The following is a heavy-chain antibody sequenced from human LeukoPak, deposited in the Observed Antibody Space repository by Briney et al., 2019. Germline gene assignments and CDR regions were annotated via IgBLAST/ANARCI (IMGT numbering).Heavy chain of an antibody. CDR3: ARGPGTSGRYYSGDY. V-gene: IGHV3-74*01. J-gene: IGHJ4*02. Sequence: GGSLRLSCAASGFTFSSHWMHWVRQVPGKGLVWVSRINSDGRSTSYADSVKGRFTISRDNAKNTLCLQMSSLRADDTAVYYCARGPGTSGRYYSGDYWGQGTLVTVSS. CDR1: GFTFSSHW. D-gene: IGHD3-10*01. CDR2: INSDGRST.